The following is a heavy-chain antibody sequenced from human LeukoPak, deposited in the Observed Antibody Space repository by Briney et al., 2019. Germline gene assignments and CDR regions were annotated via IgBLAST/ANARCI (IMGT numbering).Heavy chain of an antibody. D-gene: IGHD6-13*01. CDR2: ISGSGGST. CDR1: GFTFSSYA. Sequence: GGSLRLSCAASGFTFSSYAMSWVRQAPGKGLEWVSAISGSGGSTYYADSVKGRFTISRDNSKNTLYLQMNSLRAEDTAVYYCAKDDQQQLGFGYYGMDVWGQGTTVTVSS. CDR3: AKDDQQQLGFGYYGMDV. J-gene: IGHJ6*02. V-gene: IGHV3-23*01.